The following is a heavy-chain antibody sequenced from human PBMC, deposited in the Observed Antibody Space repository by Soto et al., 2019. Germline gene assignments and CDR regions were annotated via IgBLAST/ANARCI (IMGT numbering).Heavy chain of an antibody. Sequence: GGSLRLSCAASGFTVSNTYMTWVRQPPGQGLECVSVIYTAGGTNYADSVQGRFIISRDNSKNTLYLQMNSLRAEDTAVYYCARALPVAKGGFDPWGQGTLVTVSS. CDR2: IYTAGGT. CDR1: GFTVSNTY. J-gene: IGHJ5*02. V-gene: IGHV3-53*01. D-gene: IGHD2-2*01. CDR3: ARALPVAKGGFDP.